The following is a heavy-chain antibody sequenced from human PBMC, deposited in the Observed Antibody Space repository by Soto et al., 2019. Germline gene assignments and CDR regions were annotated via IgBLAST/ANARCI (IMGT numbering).Heavy chain of an antibody. Sequence: KPSETLSLTCTVSGGSVSSGSYYWSWIRQPPGKGLEWIGYIYYSGSTNYNPSLKSRVTISVDTSKNQFSLKLSSVTAADTAVYYCARGGRVVVPAAIWWFDPWGQGTLVTVSS. CDR3: ARGGRVVVPAAIWWFDP. V-gene: IGHV4-61*01. CDR2: IYYSGST. J-gene: IGHJ5*02. CDR1: GGSVSSGSYY. D-gene: IGHD2-2*01.